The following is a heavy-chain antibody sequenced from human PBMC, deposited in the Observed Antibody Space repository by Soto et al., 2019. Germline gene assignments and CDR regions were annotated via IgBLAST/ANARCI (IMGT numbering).Heavy chain of an antibody. Sequence: ASVKVSCKASGYTFTGYYMHWVRQAPGQGLEWMGWINPNSGGTNYAQRFQGWVTMTRDTSISTAYMELSRLRSDDTAVYYCARDLIVGTSLPRRSHGAFDIWGQGTMVTVSS. CDR1: GYTFTGYY. CDR2: INPNSGGT. CDR3: ARDLIVGTSLPRRSHGAFDI. D-gene: IGHD1-26*01. V-gene: IGHV1-2*04. J-gene: IGHJ3*02.